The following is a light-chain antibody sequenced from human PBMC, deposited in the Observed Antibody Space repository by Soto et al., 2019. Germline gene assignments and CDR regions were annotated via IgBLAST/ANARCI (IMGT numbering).Light chain of an antibody. CDR2: DAF. CDR1: QSISTW. Sequence: DLQMTQSPSTLSASVGDRVTITCRASQSISTWLAWYQQKPGKAPKLLIYDAFYLERGVPSRFSGRGSGTEFTLTISSLQPDDLATYYCQQYNSFWTFGQGTKVEI. J-gene: IGKJ1*01. CDR3: QQYNSFWT. V-gene: IGKV1-5*01.